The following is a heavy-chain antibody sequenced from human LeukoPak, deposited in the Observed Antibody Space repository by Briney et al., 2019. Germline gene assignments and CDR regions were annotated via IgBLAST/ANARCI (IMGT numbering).Heavy chain of an antibody. CDR3: ARGAEGVAATDSNFDY. V-gene: IGHV3-21*01. Sequence: PGGSLRLSCAASGFTFSSYGMSWVRQAPGKGLEWVSSISTSSSYIYYADSVKGRFTISRDNARNSLYLQMNSLRAEDTAVFYCARGAEGVAATDSNFDYWGQGTLVTVSS. D-gene: IGHD6-13*01. CDR1: GFTFSSYG. CDR2: ISTSSSYI. J-gene: IGHJ4*02.